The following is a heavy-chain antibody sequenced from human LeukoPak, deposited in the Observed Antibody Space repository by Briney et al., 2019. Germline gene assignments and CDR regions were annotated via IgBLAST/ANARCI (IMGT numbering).Heavy chain of an antibody. Sequence: GGSLRLSCAASGFTFSSYGMHWVRQAPGKGLEWVAFIRYDGSNKYYADSVKGRFTISRDNSKTTLYLQMNSLRAEDTAVYYCARGTICSSTSCYPGSVDYWGQGTLVTVSS. CDR1: GFTFSSYG. V-gene: IGHV3-30*02. CDR3: ARGTICSSTSCYPGSVDY. D-gene: IGHD2-2*01. CDR2: IRYDGSNK. J-gene: IGHJ4*02.